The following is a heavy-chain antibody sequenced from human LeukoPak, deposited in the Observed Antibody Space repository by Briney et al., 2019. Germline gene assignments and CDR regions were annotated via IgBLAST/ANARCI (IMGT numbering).Heavy chain of an antibody. Sequence: MASETLSLTCTVSGGSISTTSYYWGWIRQPPGKGLDWIGSMYSSGSTYYNPSLKSRVTISLDTSKNQFSLKLSSVTAADTAVYYCAREAIAARYDYWGQGTLVTVSS. CDR2: MYSSGST. V-gene: IGHV4-39*07. J-gene: IGHJ4*02. CDR3: AREAIAARYDY. D-gene: IGHD6-6*01. CDR1: GGSISTTSYY.